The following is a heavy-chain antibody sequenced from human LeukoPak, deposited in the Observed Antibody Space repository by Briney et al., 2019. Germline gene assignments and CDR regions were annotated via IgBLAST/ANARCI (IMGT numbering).Heavy chain of an antibody. V-gene: IGHV4-4*09. J-gene: IGHJ3*02. CDR3: ARHQVYSSSWLGSFDI. CDR1: GGSISSYY. D-gene: IGHD6-13*01. Sequence: SETLSLTCTVSGGSISSYYWSWIRQPPGKGLEWIGYIYTSGSTNYDPSLKSRVTISVDTSKNQFSLKLSSVTAADTAVYYCARHQVYSSSWLGSFDIWGQGAMVTVSS. CDR2: IYTSGST.